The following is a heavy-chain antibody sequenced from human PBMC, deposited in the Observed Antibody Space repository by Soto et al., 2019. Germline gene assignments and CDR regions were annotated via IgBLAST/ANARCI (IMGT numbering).Heavy chain of an antibody. CDR1: GFTFSSYA. CDR3: AKTASGRGWYGAYYYYCMDV. CDR2: ISGSGGST. J-gene: IGHJ6*02. Sequence: PGGSLRLSCAASGFTFSSYAMSWVRQAPGKGLEWVSAISGSGGSTYYADSVKGRFTISRDNSKNTLYLQMNSLRAEDTAVYYCAKTASGRGWYGAYYYYCMDVWGQGTTVTVSS. D-gene: IGHD6-19*01. V-gene: IGHV3-23*01.